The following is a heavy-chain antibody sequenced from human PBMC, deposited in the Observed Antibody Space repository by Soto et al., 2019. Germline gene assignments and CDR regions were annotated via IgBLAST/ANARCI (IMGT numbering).Heavy chain of an antibody. V-gene: IGHV3-9*01. CDR3: AKGRYDFWSPYYFDS. J-gene: IGHJ4*02. D-gene: IGHD3-3*01. Sequence: GGSLRLSCIGTGLNFDDFAMHWVRQAPGKGLEWVSGITWNSRVLAYADSVKGRFTISRDNARNSLYLQMDSLRDEDTALYYCAKGRYDFWSPYYFDSWGQGTLVTVSS. CDR1: GLNFDDFA. CDR2: ITWNSRVL.